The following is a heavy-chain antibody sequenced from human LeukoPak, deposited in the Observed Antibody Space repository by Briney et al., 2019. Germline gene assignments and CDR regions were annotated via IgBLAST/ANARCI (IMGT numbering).Heavy chain of an antibody. CDR1: GYTFTGYY. V-gene: IGHV1-2*02. CDR2: INVNNGAT. J-gene: IGHJ2*01. D-gene: IGHD2-21*02. Sequence: ASVKVSCKASGYTFTGYYIHWVRQAPGQGLEWMGWINVNNGATGYAQKFQGRLTVTRDTSISTAYMEVRRLRSDDTAVYYCARDPPTEGWDFDLWGRGTLVTVPS. CDR3: ARDPPTEGWDFDL.